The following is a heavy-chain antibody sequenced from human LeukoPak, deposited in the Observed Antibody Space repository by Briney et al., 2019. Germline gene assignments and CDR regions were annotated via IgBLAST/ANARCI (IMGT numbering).Heavy chain of an antibody. Sequence: PGGSLRLSCAASGFTFDDYAMHWVRQVPGKGLEWISVISWNSGSIGYADSVKGRFTISRDNAKNSLYLQMNSLRVEDTALYYCAKDSGSNPTNWFDPWGQGTLVTVSS. V-gene: IGHV3-9*01. CDR3: AKDSGSNPTNWFDP. D-gene: IGHD3-10*01. J-gene: IGHJ5*02. CDR2: ISWNSGSI. CDR1: GFTFDDYA.